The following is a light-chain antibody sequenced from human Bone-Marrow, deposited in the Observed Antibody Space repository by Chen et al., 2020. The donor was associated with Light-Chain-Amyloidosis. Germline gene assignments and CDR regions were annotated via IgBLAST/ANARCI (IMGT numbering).Light chain of an antibody. CDR3: SSYTSSSTRV. CDR1: SSDVGGYNY. CDR2: DVS. Sequence: QSALTQPASVSGSPGQSLTISCPGTSSDVGGYNYVSWYQQHPGKATKLMIYDVSNRPSVVSNRFSGSKSGNTASLTISGLQAEDEADYYCSSYTSSSTRVFGGGTKLTVL. J-gene: IGLJ3*02. V-gene: IGLV2-14*01.